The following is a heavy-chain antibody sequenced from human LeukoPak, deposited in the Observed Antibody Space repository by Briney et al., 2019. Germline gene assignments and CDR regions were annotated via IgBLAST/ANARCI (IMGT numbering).Heavy chain of an antibody. D-gene: IGHD3-10*01. CDR1: GGSISSSSYY. J-gene: IGHJ4*02. CDR3: ARAHKNYYGSGSSPYYFDY. V-gene: IGHV4-39*01. CDR2: IYYSGST. Sequence: PSETLSLTCTVSGGSISSSSYYWGWIRQPPGKGLEWIGSIYYSGSTYYNPSLKSRVTISVDTSKNQFSLKLSSVTAADTAVYYCARAHKNYYGSGSSPYYFDYWGQGTLVTVSS.